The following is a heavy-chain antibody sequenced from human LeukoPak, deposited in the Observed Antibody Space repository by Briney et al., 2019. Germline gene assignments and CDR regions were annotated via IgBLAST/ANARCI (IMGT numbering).Heavy chain of an antibody. CDR1: ELTLSNYC. Sequence: GGSLRLSCAASELTLSNYCMTWVRQGPGKGLEWVATIKRDGAETYYVDSVRGRFTISSDNAENSVYLRMNSLRDEDTAVYYCTRGGRNTSYYWYYWGQGTLVTVSS. V-gene: IGHV3-7*01. D-gene: IGHD1-26*01. J-gene: IGHJ4*02. CDR3: TRGGRNTSYYWYY. CDR2: IKRDGAET.